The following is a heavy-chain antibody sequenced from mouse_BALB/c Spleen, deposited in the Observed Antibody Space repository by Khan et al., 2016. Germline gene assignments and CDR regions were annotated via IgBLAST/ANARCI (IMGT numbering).Heavy chain of an antibody. CDR2: IGPESGDT. D-gene: IGHD2-13*01. Sequence: VRLQQSGAELVRSGASVKLSCTASAFNIKDYYIHWVKQRPEQGLEWIGWIGPESGDTEYVPKFQGKATVTADTSSNSAYLQLSSLTSEDCAVYYGNAVFYGDYIYFDYRGRGTTLTVSS. CDR1: AFNIKDYY. CDR3: NAVFYGDYIYFDY. V-gene: IGHV14-4*02. J-gene: IGHJ2*01.